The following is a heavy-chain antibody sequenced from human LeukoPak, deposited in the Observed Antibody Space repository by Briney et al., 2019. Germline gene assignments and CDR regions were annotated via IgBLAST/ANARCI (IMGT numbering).Heavy chain of an antibody. CDR1: GGSISSGSYY. CDR2: IYTSGST. Sequence: PSETLSLTCTVSGGSISSGSYYWSWIRQPAGKGLEWIGRIYTSGSTNYNPSLKSRVTISVDTSKNQFSLKLSSVTAADTAVYYCARAGPSSTNEDIWGQGTMVTVSS. J-gene: IGHJ3*02. D-gene: IGHD2-2*01. CDR3: ARAGPSSTNEDI. V-gene: IGHV4-61*02.